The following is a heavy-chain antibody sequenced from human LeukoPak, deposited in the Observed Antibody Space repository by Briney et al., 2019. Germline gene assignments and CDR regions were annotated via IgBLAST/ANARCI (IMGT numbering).Heavy chain of an antibody. CDR1: GGSISSSSYY. J-gene: IGHJ3*02. D-gene: IGHD3-3*01. V-gene: IGHV4-39*01. Sequence: PSETLSLTCTVSGGSISSSSYYWGWIRQPPGKGLEWIGSISYSGSTYYNPSLKSRVTVSVDTSKNQFSLKLSSVTAADTAVYYCARVWSIFGVVIGAFDIWGQGTMVTVSS. CDR3: ARVWSIFGVVIGAFDI. CDR2: ISYSGST.